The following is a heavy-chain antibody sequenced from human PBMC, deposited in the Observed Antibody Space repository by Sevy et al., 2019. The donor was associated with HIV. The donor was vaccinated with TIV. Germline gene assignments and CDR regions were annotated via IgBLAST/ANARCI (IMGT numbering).Heavy chain of an antibody. Sequence: SQTLSLTCAISGDSVSSNSAAWNWIRQSPSRGLEWLGRTYYRSKWYNDYAVSVKSRITINPDTSKNQFTLQLNSVTPEETAVYYCARDNYYDSSGYYSPYFFDYWGQGTLVTVSS. D-gene: IGHD3-22*01. V-gene: IGHV6-1*01. CDR2: TYYRSKWYN. CDR1: GDSVSSNSAA. J-gene: IGHJ4*02. CDR3: ARDNYYDSSGYYSPYFFDY.